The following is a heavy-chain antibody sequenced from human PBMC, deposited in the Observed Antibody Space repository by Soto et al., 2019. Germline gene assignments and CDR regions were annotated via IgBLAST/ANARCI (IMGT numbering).Heavy chain of an antibody. V-gene: IGHV4-59*01. D-gene: IGHD3-22*01. CDR2: IYYSGST. Sequence: SETLSLTGTVSGGSISTYYCSWIRQPPWKGLEWIGFIYYSGSTHYNPSLKSRVTISIDTSKNQFSLMLSSVTAADTAVYYCARERCGYYRVFDYWGQRTLVAVSS. J-gene: IGHJ4*02. CDR3: ARERCGYYRVFDY. CDR1: GGSISTYY.